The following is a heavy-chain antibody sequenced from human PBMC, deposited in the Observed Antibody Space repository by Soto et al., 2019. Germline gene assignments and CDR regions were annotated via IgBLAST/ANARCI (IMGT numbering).Heavy chain of an antibody. CDR2: INPKSGGT. J-gene: IGHJ6*04. D-gene: IGHD3-10*01. V-gene: IGHV1-2*04. CDR3: ASGDSTPCYNGVSSFSHNHAMDV. CDR1: GYSFTDYQ. Sequence: ASVKVSCKASGYSFTDYQIHWVRQAPGQGLEWLRRINPKSGGTSTAQKVQGWVAMTTDTAIHKTSMELTRLTSDETAIYYWASGDSTPCYNGVSSFSHNHAMDVWGK.